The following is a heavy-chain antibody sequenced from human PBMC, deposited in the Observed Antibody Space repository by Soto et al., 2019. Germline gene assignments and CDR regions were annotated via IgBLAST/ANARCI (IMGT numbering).Heavy chain of an antibody. Sequence: QVQLVQSGAEVKKPGSSVKVSCKASGGTFSSYAISWVRQAPGQGLEWMGGIISIFGTANYAQKFQGRVTITADESTSTAYMEVSTLRPAATAVYSCSSHHYMERRPYCYYGMDVWGQGTRVTVPS. CDR3: SSHHYMERRPYCYYGMDV. CDR1: GGTFSSYA. D-gene: IGHD1-1*01. J-gene: IGHJ6*02. V-gene: IGHV1-69*12. CDR2: IISIFGTA.